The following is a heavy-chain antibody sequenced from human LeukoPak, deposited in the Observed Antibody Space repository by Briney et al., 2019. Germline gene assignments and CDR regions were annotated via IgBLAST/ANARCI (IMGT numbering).Heavy chain of an antibody. Sequence: SETLSLTCTVSGGSITTYHWGWIRQPPGKGLEWLGYITYSGSTNYNPSRKSRVTLSVDTSKNQFSLKLSSVTAADTAMYYCVSVVGYTSGWYYDNWGQGTLVIVSS. V-gene: IGHV4-59*01. D-gene: IGHD6-19*01. CDR2: ITYSGST. CDR3: VSVVGYTSGWYYDN. CDR1: GGSITTYH. J-gene: IGHJ4*02.